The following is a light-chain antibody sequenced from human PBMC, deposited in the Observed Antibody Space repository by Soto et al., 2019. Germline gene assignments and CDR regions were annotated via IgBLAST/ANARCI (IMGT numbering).Light chain of an antibody. J-gene: IGLJ1*01. Sequence: QSVLTQPPSVSAAPGQKVTISCSGRSSNIGNNYVSWYQQLPGTAPKLLIYDNNKRPSGIPDRFSGSKSGTSATLGITGLQAGDEADYYCGTWDSSLSAYVLGTGTKLTVL. V-gene: IGLV1-51*01. CDR1: SSNIGNNY. CDR3: GTWDSSLSAYV. CDR2: DNN.